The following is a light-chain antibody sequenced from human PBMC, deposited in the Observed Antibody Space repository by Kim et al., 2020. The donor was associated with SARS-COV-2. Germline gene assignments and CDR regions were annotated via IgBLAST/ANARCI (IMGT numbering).Light chain of an antibody. CDR3: QQYDNYPWT. Sequence: DIQMTQSPSTLSASVGDRLSITCRASQSVSGWLAWYQQKPGRAPKVLIYDAFTLESGVPSRFSGSGSGTEFTLTISSLQPDDFAPYYCQQYDNYPWTFGQGTTVDIK. V-gene: IGKV1-5*01. CDR1: QSVSGW. J-gene: IGKJ1*01. CDR2: DAF.